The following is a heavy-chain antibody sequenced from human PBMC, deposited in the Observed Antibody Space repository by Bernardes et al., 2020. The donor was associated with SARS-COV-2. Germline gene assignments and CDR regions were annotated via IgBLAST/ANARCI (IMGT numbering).Heavy chain of an antibody. V-gene: IGHV4-61*01. Sequence: SETLSLTCTVSGASVSSGNNFWSWIRPPPGKGLEWFGYIYYSGSTNYNPSLESRVTISVDTSKYQFSLKLNSVTAADTAVYYCARDKRGYSYGLDYWGQGTLVTVSS. CDR2: IYYSGST. J-gene: IGHJ4*02. CDR1: GASVSSGNNF. CDR3: ARDKRGYSYGLDY. D-gene: IGHD5-18*01.